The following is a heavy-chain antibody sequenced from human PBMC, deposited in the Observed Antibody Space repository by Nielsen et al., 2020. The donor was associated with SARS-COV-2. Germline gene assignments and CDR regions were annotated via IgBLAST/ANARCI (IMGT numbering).Heavy chain of an antibody. J-gene: IGHJ4*02. CDR2: IYPGGSDT. D-gene: IGHD3-9*01. CDR1: GYNFITYW. Sequence: GESLKISCKGSGYNFITYWIAWVRQMPGKGLEWMGIIYPGGSDTRYSPSFQGQVTISADESINTAYLQWSSLKASDTAMYYCARLFYDVLTGLGPFDYWGPGTQVTVSS. CDR3: ARLFYDVLTGLGPFDY. V-gene: IGHV5-51*01.